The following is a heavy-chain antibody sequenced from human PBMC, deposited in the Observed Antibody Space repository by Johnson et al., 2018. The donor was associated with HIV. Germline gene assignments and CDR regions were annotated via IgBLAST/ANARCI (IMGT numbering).Heavy chain of an antibody. D-gene: IGHD1-26*01. V-gene: IGHV3-9*01. CDR2: LSWNSGSI. Sequence: VQLVESGGGLVQPGRSLRLSCAASGFTFDDYAMHWVRQAPGKGLEWVSGLSWNSGSIGYADSVKGRFTISRDNAKNSLYLQMNSLRAEDTALYYCAKGWIVGATKGEVDAFDIRGQGTMVTVSS. CDR3: AKGWIVGATKGEVDAFDI. CDR1: GFTFDDYA. J-gene: IGHJ3*02.